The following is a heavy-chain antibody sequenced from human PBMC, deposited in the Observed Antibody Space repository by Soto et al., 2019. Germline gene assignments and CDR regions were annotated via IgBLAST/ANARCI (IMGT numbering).Heavy chain of an antibody. CDR1: GFTFSSYS. CDR2: ISSSSSYI. CDR3: ARKVTTGTTSYYYYYYMDV. V-gene: IGHV3-21*01. J-gene: IGHJ6*03. D-gene: IGHD1-1*01. Sequence: GGSLRLSCAASGFTFSSYSMNWVRQAPGKGLEWVSSISSSSSYIYYADSVKGRFTISRDNAKNSLYLQMNSLRAEDTAVYYCARKVTTGTTSYYYYYYMDVWGKGTTVTVSS.